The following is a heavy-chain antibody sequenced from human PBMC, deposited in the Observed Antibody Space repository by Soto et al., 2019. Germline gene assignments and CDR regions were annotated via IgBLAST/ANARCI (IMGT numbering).Heavy chain of an antibody. V-gene: IGHV3-11*06. Sequence: QVQLVESGGGLVKPGGSLRLSCTASGFLFTDYYMSWIRQPPGKGLEWLAYIDGSSDYTNSADSVKGRFTISRDNAKNPVFLQMNNLRVDDTAVYYCARDLRFSSTNYFDFWGRGTLVTVSS. CDR2: IDGSSDYT. D-gene: IGHD2-8*01. CDR3: ARDLRFSSTNYFDF. CDR1: GFLFTDYY. J-gene: IGHJ4*02.